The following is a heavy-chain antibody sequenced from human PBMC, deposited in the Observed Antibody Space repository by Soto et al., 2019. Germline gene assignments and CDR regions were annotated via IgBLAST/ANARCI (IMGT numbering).Heavy chain of an antibody. V-gene: IGHV3-30-3*01. J-gene: IGHJ4*02. D-gene: IGHD6-19*01. CDR1: GFTFSSYA. CDR3: ARDLSPVGIAVLEGPDY. CDR2: ISYDGSNK. Sequence: QVQLVESGGGVVQPGRSLRLSCAASGFTFSSYAMHWVRQAPGKGLEWVAVISYDGSNKYYADSVKGRFTISRDNSKNTLYLQMNSLRAEDTAVYYCARDLSPVGIAVLEGPDYWGQGTLVTVSS.